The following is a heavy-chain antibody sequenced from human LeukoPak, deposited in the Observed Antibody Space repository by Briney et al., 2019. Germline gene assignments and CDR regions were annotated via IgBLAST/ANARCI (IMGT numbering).Heavy chain of an antibody. D-gene: IGHD2-8*01. CDR1: GFTVSSNY. V-gene: IGHV4-34*08. J-gene: IGHJ4*02. CDR3: ATENGFNDY. CDR2: INHSGST. Sequence: GSLRLSCAASGFTVSSNYMNWVRQAPGKGLEWIGEINHSGSTNYNPSLKSRVTISLDTSKNQFSLKLSSVTAADTAVYYCATENGFNDYWGQGILVTVSS.